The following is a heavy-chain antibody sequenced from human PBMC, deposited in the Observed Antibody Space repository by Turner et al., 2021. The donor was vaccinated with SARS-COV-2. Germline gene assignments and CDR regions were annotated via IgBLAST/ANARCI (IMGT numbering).Heavy chain of an antibody. J-gene: IGHJ4*02. Sequence: QVQLVQSGSEVKKPGASVKVSSKASGYTFTSYGISWVRQAPGQGLEWMGWISAYNGNTNYAQKLQGRVTMTRDTSTSTAYMELRSLRSDNTAVYYCARDRLEAGTDYFDYWGQGTLVTVSS. V-gene: IGHV1-18*01. CDR2: ISAYNGNT. CDR3: ARDRLEAGTDYFDY. D-gene: IGHD6-19*01. CDR1: GYTFTSYG.